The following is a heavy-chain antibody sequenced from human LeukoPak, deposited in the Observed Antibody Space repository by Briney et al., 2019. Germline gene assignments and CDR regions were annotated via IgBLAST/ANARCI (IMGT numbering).Heavy chain of an antibody. CDR1: GYIFTSYY. CDR3: ARDPRGSGYIDY. D-gene: IGHD3-10*01. V-gene: IGHV1-46*01. J-gene: IGHJ4*02. Sequence: GASVKVSCKASGYIFTSYYMHWVRQAPGQGLEGMGIINSSGGSTSYAQKFQGRVTMTRDTSTSTVYMELSSLRSEDTAVYYCARDPRGSGYIDYWGQGTLVTVSS. CDR2: INSSGGST.